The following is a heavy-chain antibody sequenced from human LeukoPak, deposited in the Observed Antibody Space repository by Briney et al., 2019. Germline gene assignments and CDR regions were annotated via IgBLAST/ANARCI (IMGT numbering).Heavy chain of an antibody. CDR2: ISSSSSYI. V-gene: IGHV3-21*01. D-gene: IGHD3-10*01. Sequence: GGSLRLSCAAPGFTFSSYSMNWVRQAPGKGLEWVSSISSSSSYIYYADSVKGRFTISRDNAKNSLYLQMNSLRAEDTAVYYCASVGNYYYGSGSYYNFDYWGQGTLVTVSS. CDR3: ASVGNYYYGSGSYYNFDY. J-gene: IGHJ4*02. CDR1: GFTFSSYS.